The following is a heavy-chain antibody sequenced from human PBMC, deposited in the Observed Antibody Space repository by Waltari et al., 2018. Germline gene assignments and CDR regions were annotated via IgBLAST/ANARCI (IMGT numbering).Heavy chain of an antibody. CDR3: ARDRRRGIAARLVDY. CDR1: GFTFSSYA. CDR2: ISYDGSNK. J-gene: IGHJ4*02. D-gene: IGHD6-6*01. V-gene: IGHV3-30-3*01. Sequence: SCAASGFTFSSYAMHWVRQAPGKGLEWVAVISYDGSNKYYADSVKGRFTISRDNSKNTLYLQMNSLRAEDTAVYYCARDRRRGIAARLVDYWGQGTLVTVSS.